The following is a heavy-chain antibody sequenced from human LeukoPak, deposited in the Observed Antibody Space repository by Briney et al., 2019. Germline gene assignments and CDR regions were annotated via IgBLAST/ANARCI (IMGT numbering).Heavy chain of an antibody. CDR1: GGTFSSYA. D-gene: IGHD3-9*01. Sequence: SVKVSCKASGGTFSSYAISWVRQAPGQGLEWMGGIIPIFGTANYAQKFQGRVTITADESTSTAYMELSSLRSEDTAVYYCARDAYFDPPYYYYYGMDVWGQGTTVTVS. V-gene: IGHV1-69*13. J-gene: IGHJ6*02. CDR2: IIPIFGTA. CDR3: ARDAYFDPPYYYYYGMDV.